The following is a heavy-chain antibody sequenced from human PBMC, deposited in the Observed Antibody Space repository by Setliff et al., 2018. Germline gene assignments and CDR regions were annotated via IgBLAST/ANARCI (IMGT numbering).Heavy chain of an antibody. Sequence: PGGSPDTSLQGPGYTFSAYWLGWVRQMPGKGLEWMGIIYPGDCDTRYSPPFQGQVTISADKSISTAYLQWSRLKASDTAMYYIARQPGSSLSHFYYDMDVWGKGTTVTVSS. J-gene: IGHJ6*03. V-gene: IGHV5-51*01. CDR1: GYTFSAYW. CDR3: ARQPGSSLSHFYYDMDV. D-gene: IGHD6-19*01. CDR2: IYPGDCDT.